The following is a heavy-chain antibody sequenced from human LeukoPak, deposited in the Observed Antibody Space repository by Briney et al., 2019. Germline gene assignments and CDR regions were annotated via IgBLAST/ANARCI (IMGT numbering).Heavy chain of an antibody. V-gene: IGHV3-30*02. Sequence: GGSLRLSCAASGFTFSSYGMHWVRQAPGKGLEWVAFIRHDGSNKYYADSVKGRFTISRDNSKNTLYLQMNSLRAEDTAVYYCAKDEEMATITGYWGQGTLVTVSS. J-gene: IGHJ4*02. CDR3: AKDEEMATITGY. CDR2: IRHDGSNK. CDR1: GFTFSSYG. D-gene: IGHD5-24*01.